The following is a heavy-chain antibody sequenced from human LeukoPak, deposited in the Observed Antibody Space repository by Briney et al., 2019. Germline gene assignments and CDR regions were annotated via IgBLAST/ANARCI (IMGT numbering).Heavy chain of an antibody. J-gene: IGHJ4*02. Sequence: SETLSLTCTVSGGSISSGGYYWSWIRQPPGKGLEWIGYIYHSGSTYYNPSLKSRVTVSVDRSKNQFSLKLSSVTAADTAVYYCAREEGYCSSTSCYGQHFDYWGQGTLVTVSS. D-gene: IGHD2-2*01. V-gene: IGHV4-30-2*01. CDR2: IYHSGST. CDR3: AREEGYCSSTSCYGQHFDY. CDR1: GGSISSGGYY.